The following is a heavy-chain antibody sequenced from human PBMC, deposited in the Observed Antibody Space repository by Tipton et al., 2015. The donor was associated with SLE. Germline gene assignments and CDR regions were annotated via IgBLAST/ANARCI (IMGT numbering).Heavy chain of an antibody. CDR2: IYYSGST. J-gene: IGHJ6*02. V-gene: IGHV4-39*07. D-gene: IGHD3-16*01. CDR1: GGSISSSSYY. Sequence: LRLSCTVSGGSISSSSYYWGWIRQPPGKGLEWIGSIYYSGSTYYNPSLKSRVTISVDTSKNQFSLKLSSVTAADTAVYYCARGGGPPGYYYYGMDVWGQGTTVTVSS. CDR3: ARGGGPPGYYYYGMDV.